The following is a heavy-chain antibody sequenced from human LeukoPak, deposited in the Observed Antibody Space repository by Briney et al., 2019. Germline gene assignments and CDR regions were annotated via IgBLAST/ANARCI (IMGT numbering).Heavy chain of an antibody. Sequence: PGGSLRLSCAASGFTFTTYAMSWVRQAPGKGLEWVSAITGSGGSTYYADSVKGRFTISRDNSKNTLFLQMNGLRAEDTAVYYCAKDQYGGNPQYYFDYWGQGTLVTVSS. J-gene: IGHJ4*02. V-gene: IGHV3-23*01. CDR2: ITGSGGST. CDR3: AKDQYGGNPQYYFDY. D-gene: IGHD4-23*01. CDR1: GFTFTTYA.